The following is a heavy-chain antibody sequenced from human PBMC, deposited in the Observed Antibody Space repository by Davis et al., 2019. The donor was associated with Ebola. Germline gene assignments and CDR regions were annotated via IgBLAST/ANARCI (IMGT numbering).Heavy chain of an antibody. D-gene: IGHD2-2*01. J-gene: IGHJ5*02. CDR2: INPNSGGT. Sequence: ASVTVSCKASGYTFTGYYMHSVRQAPGQGLEWMGWINPNSGGTNYAQKFQGRVTMTRDTSISTAYMELSRLRSDDTAVYYWAREDIVVVPAAIGGEGWFDPWGQGTLVTVSS. CDR3: AREDIVVVPAAIGGEGWFDP. V-gene: IGHV1-2*02. CDR1: GYTFTGYY.